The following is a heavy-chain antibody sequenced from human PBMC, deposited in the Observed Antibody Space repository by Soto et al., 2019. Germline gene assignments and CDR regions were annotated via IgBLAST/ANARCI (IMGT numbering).Heavy chain of an antibody. CDR1: GGTFGNSA. V-gene: IGHV1-69*06. D-gene: IGHD3-10*01. CDR2: LIPSFATG. Sequence: QVQLVQSGAEVKKPGSSVKVSCKASGGTFGNSAISWVRQAPGQGLEWMGGLIPSFATGNSAPEFQGSLTITADKSTTTAYMELSSLRSEDTAVYYCARSYYGSGSYWFYGMDVWGQGTTVTVSS. J-gene: IGHJ6*02. CDR3: ARSYYGSGSYWFYGMDV.